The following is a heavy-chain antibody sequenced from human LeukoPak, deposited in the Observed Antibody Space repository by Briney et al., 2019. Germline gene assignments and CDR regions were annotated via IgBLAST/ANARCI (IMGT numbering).Heavy chain of an antibody. V-gene: IGHV4-39*01. J-gene: IGHJ5*02. Sequence: PSETLSLTCTVSGGPISSSSYYWGWIRQPPGKGLEWIGNIYYSGSMYWNLSLKSRVTISIDTSKKQFSLKLSSVTAADTAVYYCARHTFVVRGVMNRSHWFDPWGQGTLVTVSS. CDR3: ARHTFVVRGVMNRSHWFDP. CDR2: IYYSGSM. CDR1: GGPISSSSYY. D-gene: IGHD3-10*01.